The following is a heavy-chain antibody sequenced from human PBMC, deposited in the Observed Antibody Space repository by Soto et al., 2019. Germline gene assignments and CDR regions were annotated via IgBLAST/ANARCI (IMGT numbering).Heavy chain of an antibody. V-gene: IGHV1-8*01. Sequence: QVQLVQSGAEVKKPGASVKVSCKASGYTFTSYDINWVRQATGQGLEWMGWMNPNSGNTGYAQKFQGIVTMTRNTSISTAYMELSSLRSEDTAVYYCARTIAVAGTWDWYFDLWGRGTLVTVSS. CDR1: GYTFTSYD. J-gene: IGHJ2*01. CDR2: MNPNSGNT. CDR3: ARTIAVAGTWDWYFDL. D-gene: IGHD6-19*01.